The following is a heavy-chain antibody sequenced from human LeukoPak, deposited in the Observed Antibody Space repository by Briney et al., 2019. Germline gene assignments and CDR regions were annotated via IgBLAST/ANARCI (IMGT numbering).Heavy chain of an antibody. Sequence: GGSLRLSCAALGFSFSGYWMTWVRQAPGKGLEWVANIKQAGSEKYYVDSVKGRFTISRDNAKNSLYLEMNSLRAEDTAVYYCARGHPYYFYMAVWGKGTTVTVSS. CDR2: IKQAGSEK. CDR3: ARGHPYYFYMAV. CDR1: GFSFSGYW. V-gene: IGHV3-7*01. J-gene: IGHJ6*03.